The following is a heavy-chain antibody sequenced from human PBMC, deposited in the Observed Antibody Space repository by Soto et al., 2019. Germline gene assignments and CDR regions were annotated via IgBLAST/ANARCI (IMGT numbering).Heavy chain of an antibody. CDR2: INSDGSST. Sequence: GESLKISCAASGFTFSSCWMHWVRQAPGKGLVWVSRINSDGSSTSYADSVKGRFTISRDNAKNTLYLQINSLRAEDTAVYYCAREYCSSTSCLNWFDPWGQGTRVTGSS. D-gene: IGHD2-2*01. V-gene: IGHV3-74*01. J-gene: IGHJ5*02. CDR3: AREYCSSTSCLNWFDP. CDR1: GFTFSSCW.